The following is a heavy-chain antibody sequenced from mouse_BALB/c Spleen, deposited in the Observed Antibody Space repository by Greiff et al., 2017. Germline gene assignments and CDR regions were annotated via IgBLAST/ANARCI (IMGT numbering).Heavy chain of an antibody. Sequence: EVQLVESGGGLVQPGGSLRLSCATSGFTFTDYYMSWVRQPPGKALEWLGFIRNKANGYTTEYSASVKGRFTISRDNSQSILYLQMNTLRAEDSATYYCARNYGSEGFAYWGQGTLVTVSA. D-gene: IGHD1-1*01. CDR1: GFTFTDYY. CDR2: IRNKANGYTT. J-gene: IGHJ3*01. V-gene: IGHV7-3*02. CDR3: ARNYGSEGFAY.